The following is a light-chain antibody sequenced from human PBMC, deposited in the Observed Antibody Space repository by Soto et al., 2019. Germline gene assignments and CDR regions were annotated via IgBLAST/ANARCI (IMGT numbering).Light chain of an antibody. Sequence: DIQMTQSPSSLSASVGDRVTITCRASQSIGTSLNWYQQKPGEAPKLLIYAASSLQSGVPSRFSGRGSGTDFTLTIRSLQPEDFATYDCPQSDHSPIYTFGQGTDLEIK. CDR3: PQSDHSPIYT. V-gene: IGKV1-39*01. CDR1: QSIGTS. J-gene: IGKJ2*01. CDR2: AAS.